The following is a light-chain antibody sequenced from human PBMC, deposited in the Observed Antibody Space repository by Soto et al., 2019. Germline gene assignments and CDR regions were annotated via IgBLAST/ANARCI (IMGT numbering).Light chain of an antibody. Sequence: DIQMTQSPSSLSASVGDRVTITCRASQTISNYLNWYQQKPGKAPKLLIYAASSLQSGVPSRFSGSGSGTDFTLTISSLQPEDFATYYCQQSHSIPNTFGQGTKLEIK. CDR3: QQSHSIPNT. CDR2: AAS. J-gene: IGKJ2*01. V-gene: IGKV1-39*01. CDR1: QTISNY.